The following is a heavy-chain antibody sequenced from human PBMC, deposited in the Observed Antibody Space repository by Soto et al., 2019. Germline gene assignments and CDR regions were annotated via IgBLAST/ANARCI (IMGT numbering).Heavy chain of an antibody. Sequence: SETLSLTCTVSSGSISSSSYFWGWIRQPPGKRLEWIGSIYYSGSTYYNPSLKSRVTVSVDTSKSQFSLKLSSVTAADTAIYYCARRQYYFDLNRYFDLWGRGTLVTSPQ. V-gene: IGHV4-39*01. CDR2: IYYSGST. D-gene: IGHD3-22*01. J-gene: IGHJ2*01. CDR1: SGSISSSSYF. CDR3: ARRQYYFDLNRYFDL.